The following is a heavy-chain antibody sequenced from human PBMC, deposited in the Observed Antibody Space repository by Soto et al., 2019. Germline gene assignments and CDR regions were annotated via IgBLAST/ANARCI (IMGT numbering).Heavy chain of an antibody. CDR1: GFTFSSYA. V-gene: IGHV3-30-3*01. Sequence: PGGSLRLSCAASGFTFSSYAMHWVRQAPGKGLEWVAVISYDGSNKYYADSVKGRFTISRDNSKNTLYLQMNSLRAEDTAVYYCARDGFSTGLERWGQGTLVTVSS. J-gene: IGHJ4*02. CDR3: ARDGFSTGLER. D-gene: IGHD1-1*01. CDR2: ISYDGSNK.